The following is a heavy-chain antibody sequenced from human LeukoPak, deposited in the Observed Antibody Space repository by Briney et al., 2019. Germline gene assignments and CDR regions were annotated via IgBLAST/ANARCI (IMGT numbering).Heavy chain of an antibody. Sequence: HPGGSLRLSCAASGFTVSNDYMAWVRQDPGKGLEWVSLIYADGTTFYTDSVKGRFTMSRDNFKNTLYLQMNSLRPEDTALYYCARGRAGAQNWVALDPWGQGTLVTVSS. CDR2: IYADGTT. CDR3: ARGRAGAQNWVALDP. D-gene: IGHD7-27*01. V-gene: IGHV3-66*02. CDR1: GFTVSNDY. J-gene: IGHJ5*02.